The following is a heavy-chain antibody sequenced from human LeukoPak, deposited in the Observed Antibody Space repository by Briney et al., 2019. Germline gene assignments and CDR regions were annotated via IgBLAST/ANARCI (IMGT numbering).Heavy chain of an antibody. CDR2: INAGNGNT. J-gene: IGHJ4*02. CDR3: ARLSSSGYPFSGDYFDF. V-gene: IGHV1-3*01. D-gene: IGHD3-22*01. CDR1: GYTFTHSA. Sequence: EASVKVSCKASGYTFTHSAIHWVRQAPGQGLEWMGWINAGNGNTKYSQNFQGRVTITRDTSASTAYMELSNLRSEDTAVFYCARLSSSGYPFSGDYFDFWGQGTLVTVSS.